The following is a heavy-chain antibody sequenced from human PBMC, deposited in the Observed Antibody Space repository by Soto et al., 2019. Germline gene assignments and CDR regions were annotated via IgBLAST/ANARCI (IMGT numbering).Heavy chain of an antibody. CDR3: TRAEVLLWFGELNWLPRHFDY. D-gene: IGHD3-10*01. CDR2: IRSKAYGGTT. Sequence: GGSLRLSCTASGFTFGDYAMSWFRQAPGKGLEWVGFIRSKAYGGTTEYAASVKGRFTISRDDSKSIAYLQMNSLKTEDTAVYYCTRAEVLLWFGELNWLPRHFDYWGQGTLVTVSS. CDR1: GFTFGDYA. J-gene: IGHJ4*02. V-gene: IGHV3-49*03.